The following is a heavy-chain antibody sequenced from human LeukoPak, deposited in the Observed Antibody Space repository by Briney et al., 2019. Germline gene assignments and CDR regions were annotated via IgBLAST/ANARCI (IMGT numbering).Heavy chain of an antibody. CDR3: VRDDYGDYRWFDP. Sequence: GGSLRLACAASGFTFDDYGMSWVRQAPGKGLEWVSGINWNGDSTGYADSVKGRFTISRDNARNSLYLQMNSLRVEDTAVYYCVRDDYGDYRWFDPWGQGTLVTVSS. D-gene: IGHD4-17*01. J-gene: IGHJ5*02. V-gene: IGHV3-20*04. CDR2: INWNGDST. CDR1: GFTFDDYG.